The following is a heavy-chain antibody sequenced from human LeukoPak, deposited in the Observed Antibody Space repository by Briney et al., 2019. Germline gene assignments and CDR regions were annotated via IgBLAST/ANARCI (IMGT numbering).Heavy chain of an antibody. CDR3: ARDTSIVVVSHDAFDI. J-gene: IGHJ3*02. D-gene: IGHD2-2*01. CDR2: ISAYNGHT. Sequence: ASVKVSCKVSGYNFGRYGISWVRQAPGQGLEWVGWISAYNGHTKYAQDFQGRVIMTTDTSTTTAYMELRSLRSDDTAVYYCARDTSIVVVSHDAFDIWGQGTMVTVSS. V-gene: IGHV1-18*01. CDR1: GYNFGRYG.